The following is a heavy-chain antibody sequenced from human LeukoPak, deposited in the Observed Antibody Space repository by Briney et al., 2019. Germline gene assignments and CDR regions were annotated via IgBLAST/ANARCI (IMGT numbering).Heavy chain of an antibody. V-gene: IGHV3-9*01. D-gene: IGHD6-13*01. CDR1: GFTFDDYD. CDR2: INGNSDTI. CDR3: AQGGRLRLATPGQHYFDY. Sequence: GGSLRLSCAASGFTFDDYDMHWVRQAPGKGLEWVSGINGNSDTIWYADSVKGRFTISRDSARDSLYLQMNSLRTEDTAFYYCAQGGRLRLATPGQHYFDYWGQGVLVTVS. J-gene: IGHJ4*02.